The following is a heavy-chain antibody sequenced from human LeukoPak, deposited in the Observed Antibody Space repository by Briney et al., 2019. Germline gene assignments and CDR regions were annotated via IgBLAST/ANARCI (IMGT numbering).Heavy chain of an antibody. Sequence: SETLSLTCTVSGGSISSYYWSWIRQPPGKGLEWIGYIYYSGSTNYNPSLKSRVTISVDTSKNQFSLKLSSATAADTAVYYCARGYSYGGVDYWGQGTLVTVSS. J-gene: IGHJ4*02. CDR1: GGSISSYY. CDR3: ARGYSYGGVDY. D-gene: IGHD5-18*01. V-gene: IGHV4-59*12. CDR2: IYYSGST.